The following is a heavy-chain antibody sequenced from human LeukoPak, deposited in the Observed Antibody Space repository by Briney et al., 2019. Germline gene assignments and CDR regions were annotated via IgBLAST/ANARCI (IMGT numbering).Heavy chain of an antibody. Sequence: ASVKVSCKASGYTFTSYDINWVRQAPGQGLEWMGWISTCNGNTNYAQDLQGRVTMTTDTSTSTAYMELRTLTSDDTAVYYCARMMSIPVAGHRPLFDYWGQGTLVTVSS. CDR1: GYTFTSYD. V-gene: IGHV1-18*01. CDR3: ARMMSIPVAGHRPLFDY. CDR2: ISTCNGNT. J-gene: IGHJ4*02. D-gene: IGHD6-19*01.